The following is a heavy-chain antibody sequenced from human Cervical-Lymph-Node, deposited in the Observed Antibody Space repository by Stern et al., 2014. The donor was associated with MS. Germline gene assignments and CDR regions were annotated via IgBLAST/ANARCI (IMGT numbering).Heavy chain of an antibody. Sequence: VQLVESGGGVVRPGRSLRLSCAASGFSFRSYGMHWVRQTPGKGLEWGATISPDGSSESYADSLKGRFSISRGNSNNTLYLQVNSLRPEDTAVYYCAKDYSGTINFWGQGTLVTVSS. CDR2: ISPDGSSE. V-gene: IGHV3-30*18. J-gene: IGHJ4*02. CDR3: AKDYSGTINF. CDR1: GFSFRSYG. D-gene: IGHD5-12*01.